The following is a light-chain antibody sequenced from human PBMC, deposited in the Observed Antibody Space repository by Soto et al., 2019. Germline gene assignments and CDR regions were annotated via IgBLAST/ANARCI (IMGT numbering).Light chain of an antibody. Sequence: EIVLTQSPGTLSLSPGERATLSCRASQSVSSSYLAWYQQKPGQAPRLLIYGASSRATGIPDRFRGSGSGTDFTLTISSLEPEDFAVYYCQQYGSSRTFGPGTKVDIK. CDR3: QQYGSSRT. J-gene: IGKJ3*01. CDR1: QSVSSSY. V-gene: IGKV3-20*01. CDR2: GAS.